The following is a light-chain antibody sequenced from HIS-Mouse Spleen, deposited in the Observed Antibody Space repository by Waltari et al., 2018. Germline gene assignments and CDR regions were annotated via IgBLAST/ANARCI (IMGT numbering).Light chain of an antibody. Sequence: SYELTQPPSVSVSPGQTASITCSGDKLGDKYACWYHQKPGQSPVLVIYQDSKRPSGSPQRFSGSNSGNTATLTISGTQAMDEADYYCQAWDSSYSVFGGGTKLTVL. CDR3: QAWDSSYSV. CDR2: QDS. J-gene: IGLJ2*01. V-gene: IGLV3-1*01. CDR1: KLGDKY.